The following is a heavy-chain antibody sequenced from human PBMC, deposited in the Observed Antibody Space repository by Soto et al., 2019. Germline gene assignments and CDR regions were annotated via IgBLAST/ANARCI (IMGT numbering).Heavy chain of an antibody. Sequence: EVQLLESGGGLVQPGGSLSLSCAASGFTFSSYAMSWVRQAPGKGLEWVSAISGSGISTYYADSVKGRFTISTDNSKNTLYLQMNSLRAEDTAVYYCAKDLGYSTGWEPFDYWGQGTLVTVSS. CDR1: GFTFSSYA. V-gene: IGHV3-23*01. J-gene: IGHJ4*02. D-gene: IGHD6-19*01. CDR2: ISGSGIST. CDR3: AKDLGYSTGWEPFDY.